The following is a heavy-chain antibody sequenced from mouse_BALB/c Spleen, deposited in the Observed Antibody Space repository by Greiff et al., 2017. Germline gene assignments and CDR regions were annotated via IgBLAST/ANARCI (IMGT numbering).Heavy chain of an antibody. CDR1: GFTFNDSY. Sequence: EVQLQQSGAELVKPGASVKLSCTASGFTFNDSYMHWVQQRPEQGLEWIGRIDPANGNTKYDPKFQGKATITADKSSNTAYLQLSSLTSEDTAVYYCARIHYYGYWYFDVWGAGTTVTVSS. D-gene: IGHD1-2*01. CDR3: ARIHYYGYWYFDV. V-gene: IGHV14-3*02. J-gene: IGHJ1*01. CDR2: IDPANGNT.